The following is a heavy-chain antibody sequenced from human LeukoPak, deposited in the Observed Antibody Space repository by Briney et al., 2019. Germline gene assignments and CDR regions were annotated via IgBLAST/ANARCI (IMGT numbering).Heavy chain of an antibody. CDR2: INPNTGYP. Sequence: GASVKVSCKASGYTFSGYFIHWVRQAPGQGLEWMGRINPNTGYPNHAQNFQGRVTMTRDTSINTAYMELSGLRSDDAAVYYCARAYYDSSGYFGWGTDYYYYYMDVWGEGTTVTISS. J-gene: IGHJ6*03. D-gene: IGHD3-22*01. CDR1: GYTFSGYF. CDR3: ARAYYDSSGYFGWGTDYYYYYMDV. V-gene: IGHV1-2*06.